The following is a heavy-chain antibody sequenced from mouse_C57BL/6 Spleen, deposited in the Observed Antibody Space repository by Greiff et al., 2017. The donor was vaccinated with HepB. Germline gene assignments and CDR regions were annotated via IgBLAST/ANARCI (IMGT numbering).Heavy chain of an antibody. D-gene: IGHD1-1*01. CDR1: GYSFTGYY. V-gene: IGHV1-42*01. CDR3: ASDYYGSSYVRFAY. J-gene: IGHJ3*01. CDR2: INPSTGGT. Sequence: VQLQQSGPELVKPGASVKISCKASGYSFTGYYMNWVKQSPEKSLEWIGEINPSTGGTTYNQKFKAKATLTVDKSSSTAYMQLKSLTSEDSEVYYCASDYYGSSYVRFAYWGQGTLVTVSA.